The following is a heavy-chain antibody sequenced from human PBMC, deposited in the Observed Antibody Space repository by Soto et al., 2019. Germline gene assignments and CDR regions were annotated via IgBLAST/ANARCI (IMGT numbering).Heavy chain of an antibody. Sequence: GASVKVSCKASGFTFTSSAVQWLRQARGQRLEWIGWIVVGSGNTNYAQKFQERVTITRDMSTSTAYMELSSLRSEDTAVYYCAAELGHYYGMDVWGQGTTVTVSS. CDR1: GFTFTSSA. D-gene: IGHD7-27*01. V-gene: IGHV1-58*01. J-gene: IGHJ6*02. CDR3: AAELGHYYGMDV. CDR2: IVVGSGNT.